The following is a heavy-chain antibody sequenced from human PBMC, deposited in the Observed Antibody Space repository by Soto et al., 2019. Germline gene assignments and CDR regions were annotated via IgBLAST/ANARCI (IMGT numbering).Heavy chain of an antibody. Sequence: SETLSLTCAVSGDSMSSSDYYWGWIRQPPGKGLEWIGSIYYSGSTYYNPSLQSRVAISVDTSKNQFSLKLISVTAADTAVYYCATLYSTLHSRDNWGQGTLVTVSS. V-gene: IGHV4-39*01. CDR1: GDSMSSSDYY. J-gene: IGHJ4*02. CDR2: IYYSGST. D-gene: IGHD3-16*01. CDR3: ATLYSTLHSRDN.